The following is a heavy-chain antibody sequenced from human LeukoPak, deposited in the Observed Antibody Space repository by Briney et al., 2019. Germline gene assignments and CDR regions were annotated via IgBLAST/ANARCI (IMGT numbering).Heavy chain of an antibody. Sequence: PGGSLRLSCAASGFTFSSYSMNWFRQAPGKGLEWVSYIGGSRSGSSRSIIYYADSVKGRFTISRDNAKNSLYLQMNSLRAEDTAVYYCARGLRGGYYYGSGSDIPFDYWGQGTLVTVSS. J-gene: IGHJ4*02. CDR1: GFTFSSYS. CDR2: IGGSRSGSSRSII. CDR3: ARGLRGGYYYGSGSDIPFDY. V-gene: IGHV3-48*04. D-gene: IGHD3-10*01.